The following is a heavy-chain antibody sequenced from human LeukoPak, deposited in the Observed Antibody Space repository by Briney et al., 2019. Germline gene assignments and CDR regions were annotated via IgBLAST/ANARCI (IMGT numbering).Heavy chain of an antibody. D-gene: IGHD6-13*01. CDR2: IDPSDSYT. CDR1: GYSFTSYW. V-gene: IGHV5-10-1*01. J-gene: IGHJ4*02. CDR3: ARHAEYSSSWDYFDY. Sequence: GESLRISCKGSGYSFTSYWISWVRQMPGKGLEWMGRIDPSDSYTNYSPSFQGHVTISADKSISTAYLQWSSLKASGTAMYYCARHAEYSSSWDYFDYWGQGTLVTVSS.